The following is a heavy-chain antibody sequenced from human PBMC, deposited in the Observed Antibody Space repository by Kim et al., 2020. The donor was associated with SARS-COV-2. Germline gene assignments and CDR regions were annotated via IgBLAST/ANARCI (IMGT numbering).Heavy chain of an antibody. J-gene: IGHJ6*03. CDR2: IYPGDSDT. CDR3: ARQSRYNWNDDPLGPYYYYMDV. D-gene: IGHD1-20*01. Sequence: GASLKISCKGSGYSFTSYWIGWVRQMPGKGLEWMGIIYPGDSDTRYSPSFQGQVTISADKSISTAYLQWSSLKASDTAMYYCARQSRYNWNDDPLGPYYYYMDVWGKGTTVTVSS. V-gene: IGHV5-51*01. CDR1: GYSFTSYW.